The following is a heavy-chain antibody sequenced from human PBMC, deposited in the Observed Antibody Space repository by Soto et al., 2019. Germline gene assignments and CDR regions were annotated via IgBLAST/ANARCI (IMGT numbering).Heavy chain of an antibody. CDR1: GGSISSSSYY. V-gene: IGHV4-39*01. CDR2: IYYSGST. CDR3: ARHLYSGYGPLDY. J-gene: IGHJ4*02. Sequence: SETLSLTCTVSGGSISSSSYYWGWIRQPPGKGLEWIGSIYYSGSTYYNPSLKSRVTISVDTSKNQFSLKLSSVTAADTAVYYCARHLYSGYGPLDYWGQGTLVTVSS. D-gene: IGHD5-12*01.